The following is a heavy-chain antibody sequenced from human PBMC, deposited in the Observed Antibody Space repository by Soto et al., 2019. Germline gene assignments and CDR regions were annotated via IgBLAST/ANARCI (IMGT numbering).Heavy chain of an antibody. Sequence: EVQLLESGGGLVQPGGSLRLSCAASGFTFSSYAMSWVRQAPGKGLEWVSAISGSGGSTYYADSVKGRFTISRDNSKNTLYLPMNSLRAEDTAVYYCAKVLVDSGGSCLDYWGQGTLVTVSS. CDR3: AKVLVDSGGSCLDY. CDR1: GFTFSSYA. J-gene: IGHJ4*02. D-gene: IGHD2-15*01. CDR2: ISGSGGST. V-gene: IGHV3-23*01.